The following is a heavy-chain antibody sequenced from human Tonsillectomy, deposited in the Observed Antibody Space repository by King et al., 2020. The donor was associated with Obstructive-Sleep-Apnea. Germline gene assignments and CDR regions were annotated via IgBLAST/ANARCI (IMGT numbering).Heavy chain of an antibody. CDR3: AGDPRSYGQRYFDY. Sequence: VQLVESGGGLVQPGGSLRLSCAASGFTFSSYWMSWVRQAPGKGLEWVANIKQDGSEKYYVDSVKGRFTISRDNAKNSLYLQMNSLRAEDTAVYYCAGDPRSYGQRYFDYWGQGTLVTVSS. J-gene: IGHJ4*02. CDR2: IKQDGSEK. CDR1: GFTFSSYW. D-gene: IGHD5-18*01. V-gene: IGHV3-7*01.